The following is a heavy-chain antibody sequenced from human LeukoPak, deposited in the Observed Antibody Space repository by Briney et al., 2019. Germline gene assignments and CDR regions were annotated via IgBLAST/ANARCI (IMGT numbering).Heavy chain of an antibody. Sequence: GESLKISCKGSGYSFTCYWIGWVRQMPGKGLEWMGIIYPGDSDTRYSPSFQGQVTISAHKSISTAYLQWNSLKASDTAMYYCARGRSMAAEGDYMDVWGKGTTVTVSS. V-gene: IGHV5-51*01. CDR1: GYSFTCYW. CDR3: ARGRSMAAEGDYMDV. CDR2: IYPGDSDT. D-gene: IGHD6-6*01. J-gene: IGHJ6*03.